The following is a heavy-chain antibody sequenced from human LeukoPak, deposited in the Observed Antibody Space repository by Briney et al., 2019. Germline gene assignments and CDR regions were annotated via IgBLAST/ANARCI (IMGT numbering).Heavy chain of an antibody. CDR3: ARDKREPRYAFDI. CDR1: GYSISSGYY. Sequence: PSETLSLTCTVSGYSISSGYYWGWIRQPPGKGLEWIGSIYHSGSTYYNPSLKSRVTISVDKSKNQFSLKLSSVTAADTAVYYCARDKREPRYAFDIWGQGTMVTVSS. J-gene: IGHJ3*02. CDR2: IYHSGST. D-gene: IGHD1-26*01. V-gene: IGHV4-38-2*02.